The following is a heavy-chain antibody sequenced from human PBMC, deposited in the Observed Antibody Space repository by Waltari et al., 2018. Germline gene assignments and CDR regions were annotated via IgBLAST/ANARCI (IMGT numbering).Heavy chain of an antibody. V-gene: IGHV3-49*03. Sequence: EVQLVESGGGLVQPGWSLSLSCTASGLTCGDYAMSCFRQAPGKGLEWVGFIRSKAYDGTTECAASVKGRFTISRDDSKSIAYLQMNSLKTEDTAVYYCTRDDVVLFDYWGQGTLVTVSS. J-gene: IGHJ4*02. CDR2: IRSKAYDGTT. CDR3: TRDDVVLFDY. D-gene: IGHD3-10*01. CDR1: GLTCGDYA.